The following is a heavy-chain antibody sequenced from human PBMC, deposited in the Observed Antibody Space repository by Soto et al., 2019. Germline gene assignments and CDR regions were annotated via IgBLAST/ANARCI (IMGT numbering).Heavy chain of an antibody. CDR3: AKEGPRWLVKYYFDY. Sequence: GGSLRLSCAVSGFTFSSYAMSWVRQAPGKGLEWVSAISGSGGSTYYADSVKGRFTISRDNSKNTLYLQMNSLGAEDTAVYYCAKEGPRWLVKYYFDYWGQGTLVTVSS. CDR2: ISGSGGST. CDR1: GFTFSSYA. D-gene: IGHD6-19*01. J-gene: IGHJ4*01. V-gene: IGHV3-23*01.